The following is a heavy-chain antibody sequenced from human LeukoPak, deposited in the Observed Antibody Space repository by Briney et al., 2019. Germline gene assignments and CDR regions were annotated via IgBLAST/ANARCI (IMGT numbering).Heavy chain of an antibody. D-gene: IGHD5-12*01. Sequence: TGGSLRLSCAASGFTFSSYWMSWVRQAPGEGLEWVANIKQDGSEKYYVDSVKGRFTISRDNVKNSLYLQMNSLRAEDTAVYYCARDEIVATTKANYYYYMDVWGKGTTVTISS. V-gene: IGHV3-7*01. CDR3: ARDEIVATTKANYYYYMDV. CDR1: GFTFSSYW. CDR2: IKQDGSEK. J-gene: IGHJ6*03.